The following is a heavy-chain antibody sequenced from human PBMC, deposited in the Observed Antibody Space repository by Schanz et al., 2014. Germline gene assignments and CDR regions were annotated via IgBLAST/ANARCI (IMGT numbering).Heavy chain of an antibody. CDR3: ARGRVLES. Sequence: EVQLVESGGGLVQPGGSLRLSCAASGFTFSSYWMHWVRQVPGKGLEWVSVIGVDGTTTYYADSVKGRFTISRDNSKNTLYLQMNSLRAEDTAVYYCARGRVLESWGQGTLVTVSS. CDR1: GFTFSSYW. CDR2: IGVDGTTT. V-gene: IGHV3-74*01. D-gene: IGHD1-1*01. J-gene: IGHJ5*02.